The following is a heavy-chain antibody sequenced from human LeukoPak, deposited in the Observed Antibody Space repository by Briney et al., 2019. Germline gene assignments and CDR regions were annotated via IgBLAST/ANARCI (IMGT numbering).Heavy chain of an antibody. CDR1: GGTFTSYA. J-gene: IGHJ4*02. D-gene: IGHD6-13*01. CDR2: GIPIFGTA. V-gene: IGHV1-69*13. Sequence: SVKVSCKASGGTFTSYAISWGRQAPGQGLEWMGGGIPIFGTANYAQKFHGRVTITADESTSTAYIELSSLRSEDTAVYYCARDSSSSWYPVTEHYYFDYWGQGTLVTVSS. CDR3: ARDSSSSWYPVTEHYYFDY.